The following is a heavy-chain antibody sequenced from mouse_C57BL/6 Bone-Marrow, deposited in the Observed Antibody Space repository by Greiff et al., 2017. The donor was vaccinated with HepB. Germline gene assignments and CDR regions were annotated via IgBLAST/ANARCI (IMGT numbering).Heavy chain of an antibody. Sequence: EVQLQQSGAELVRPGASVKLSCTASGFNIKDDYMHWVKQRPEQGLEWIGWIDPENGDTEYASKFQGKATITADTSSNTAYLQLSSLTSEDTAVYYCTTWKRAVAYWGQGTLVTVSA. J-gene: IGHJ3*01. CDR1: GFNIKDDY. CDR3: TTWKRAVAY. V-gene: IGHV14-4*01. CDR2: IDPENGDT.